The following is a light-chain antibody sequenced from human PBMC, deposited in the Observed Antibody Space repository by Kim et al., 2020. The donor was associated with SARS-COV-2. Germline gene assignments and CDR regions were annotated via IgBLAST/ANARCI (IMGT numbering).Light chain of an antibody. CDR3: QAWDISTLV. CDR2: QNK. V-gene: IGLV3-1*01. J-gene: IGLJ2*01. Sequence: SYELTQPPSVSVSPGQTARITCSGDKLGDKYASWYQQKPGQSPVLVMYQNKKRPSGIPERFSGSNSGNTATLIISGTQAMDEADYYYQAWDISTLVFGGGTQLTVL. CDR1: KLGDKY.